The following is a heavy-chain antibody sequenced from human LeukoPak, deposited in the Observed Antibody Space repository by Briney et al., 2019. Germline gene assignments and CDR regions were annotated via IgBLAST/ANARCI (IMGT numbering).Heavy chain of an antibody. CDR3: AKDTSIGRYCTNGVCSPFDY. Sequence: GGSLRLSCAGSGFTFSSYAMSWVRQAPGKGLEWVSAISDTGATTYDADPVNGRFTISRDNSRSTLYLQMNSLSAEDTALYYCAKDTSIGRYCTNGVCSPFDYWGQGTLVTVSS. CDR1: GFTFSSYA. J-gene: IGHJ4*02. V-gene: IGHV3-23*01. D-gene: IGHD2-8*01. CDR2: ISDTGATT.